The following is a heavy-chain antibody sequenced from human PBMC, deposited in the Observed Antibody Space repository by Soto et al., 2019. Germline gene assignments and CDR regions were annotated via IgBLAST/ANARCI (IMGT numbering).Heavy chain of an antibody. V-gene: IGHV4-39*01. J-gene: IGHJ6*02. CDR3: ARQYCSNTNCFHYYYYGMDV. CDR1: GGSMSSRSYY. D-gene: IGHD2-2*01. Sequence: PSETLSLTCTGSGGSMSSRSYYWGWIRQPPGKGLEWVGTIYYSGRTYYNPSLKSRVTISADTPKNQFSLKMNSVTAADTAVYYCARQYCSNTNCFHYYYYGMDVWGQGTTVTVSS. CDR2: IYYSGRT.